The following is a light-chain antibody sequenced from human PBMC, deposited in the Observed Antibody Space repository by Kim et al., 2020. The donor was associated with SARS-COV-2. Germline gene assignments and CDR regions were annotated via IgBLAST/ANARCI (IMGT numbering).Light chain of an antibody. CDR3: QKYGGSPLYT. Sequence: EIVLTQSPGTLSLSPGERATLSCRASQTVTNNYLAWYQQKPGQAPRLLIYGASTRATGIPDRFSGSGSGTDFTLTISRLEPEDFTVYFCQKYGGSPLYTFGPRSKRDIK. J-gene: IGKJ3*01. V-gene: IGKV3-20*01. CDR1: QTVTNNY. CDR2: GAS.